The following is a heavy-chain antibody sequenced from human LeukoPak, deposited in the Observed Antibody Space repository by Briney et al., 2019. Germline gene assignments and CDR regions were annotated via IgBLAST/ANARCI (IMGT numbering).Heavy chain of an antibody. CDR2: MNPNTTKT. D-gene: IGHD1-1*01. CDR1: GFIFSDYG. V-gene: IGHV1-8*01. Sequence: PGGSLRLSCTASGFIFSDYGVNWFRQAPGQGLEWMGWMNPNTTKTGYAQRFYAQKFQGRVAMTRNTSINTAYMELSSLGSEDTAVYYCARNWDALDLWGQGTMVTVSS. J-gene: IGHJ3*01. CDR3: ARNWDALDL.